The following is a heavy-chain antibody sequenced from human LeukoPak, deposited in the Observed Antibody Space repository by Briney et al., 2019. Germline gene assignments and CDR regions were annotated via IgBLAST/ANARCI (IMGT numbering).Heavy chain of an antibody. Sequence: SETLSLTCAVYGGSFSGYYWSWIRQPPGKGLEWIGEINHSGSTNYNPSLKSRITISVDTSKNQFYLKLSSVTAADTAVYYCAVYCSGGSCYSGDYWGQGTLVTVSS. CDR1: GGSFSGYY. CDR3: AVYCSGGSCYSGDY. D-gene: IGHD2-15*01. V-gene: IGHV4-34*01. CDR2: INHSGST. J-gene: IGHJ4*02.